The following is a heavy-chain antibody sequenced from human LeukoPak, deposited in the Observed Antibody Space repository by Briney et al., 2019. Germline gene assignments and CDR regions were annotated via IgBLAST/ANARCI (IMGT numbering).Heavy chain of an antibody. V-gene: IGHV3-15*01. CDR1: GFAFSNAW. CDR2: IKSKTDCGTT. Sequence: GGSLRLSCAASGFAFSNAWMSWVRQAPGKGLEWVGRIKSKTDCGTTDYAAPVKGRFTISRDDSKNTLYLQTNSLKTEDTAVYYCTTLAGVVPAAEYYYYYYYMDVWGKGTTVTVSS. D-gene: IGHD2-2*01. CDR3: TTLAGVVPAAEYYYYYYYMDV. J-gene: IGHJ6*03.